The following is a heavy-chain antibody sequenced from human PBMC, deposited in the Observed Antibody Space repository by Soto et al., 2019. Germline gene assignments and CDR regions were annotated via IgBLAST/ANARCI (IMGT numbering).Heavy chain of an antibody. Sequence: GGSLRLSCAASGFTFSSYVMSWVRQAPGKGLEWVSTNSGSGGSTYYADSVKGRFAISRDNSKNTLYLQMNSLRAEDTAVYYCAKGASGSYFANWGQGTPVTVSS. J-gene: IGHJ4*02. V-gene: IGHV3-23*01. CDR2: NSGSGGST. D-gene: IGHD1-26*01. CDR1: GFTFSSYV. CDR3: AKGASGSYFAN.